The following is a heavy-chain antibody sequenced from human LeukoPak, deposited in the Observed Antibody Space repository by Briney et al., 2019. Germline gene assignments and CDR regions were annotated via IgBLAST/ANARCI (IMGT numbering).Heavy chain of an antibody. D-gene: IGHD3-3*01. CDR1: GFTFSRLP. CDR2: ISYDGSIK. CDR3: AKESEAVRFLEWTNFDY. J-gene: IGHJ4*02. Sequence: PGGSLRLSCAASGFTFSRLPMHWVRQAPGKGLEWVALISYDGSIKYYADSVKGRFIISRDNSKNTLYLQMNSLSVEDTAFYYCAKESEAVRFLEWTNFDYWGQGTLVTVSS. V-gene: IGHV3-30*04.